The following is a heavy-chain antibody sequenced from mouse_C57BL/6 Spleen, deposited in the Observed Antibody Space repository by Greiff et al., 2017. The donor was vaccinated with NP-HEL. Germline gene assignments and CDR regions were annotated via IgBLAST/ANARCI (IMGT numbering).Heavy chain of an antibody. Sequence: EVKLMESGGGLVQPGGSLSLSCAASGFTFTDYYMSWVRQPPGKALEWLGFIRNKANGYTTEYSASVKGRFTISRDNSQSILYLQMNALRAEDSATYYCARSPTVVAPYWDFDVWGTGTTVTVSS. CDR3: ARSPTVVAPYWDFDV. D-gene: IGHD1-1*01. J-gene: IGHJ1*03. CDR1: GFTFTDYY. CDR2: IRNKANGYTT. V-gene: IGHV7-3*01.